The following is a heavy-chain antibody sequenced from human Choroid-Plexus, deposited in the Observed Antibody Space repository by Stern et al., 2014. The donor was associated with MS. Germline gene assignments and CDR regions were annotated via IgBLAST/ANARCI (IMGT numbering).Heavy chain of an antibody. Sequence: QVQLVQSGAEVKKPGASVKVSCKTSGYIFTGYYIHWVRQAPGQGLEWMAWINPNTGGTKYAQKFQGRVAMSRDTSSSTAYVELSSLTSDDTAVYYCARDQRGITFCGVVTDYYYLGMDVWGQGTTVTVSS. CDR3: ARDQRGITFCGVVTDYYYLGMDV. CDR2: INPNTGGT. J-gene: IGHJ6*02. V-gene: IGHV1-2*02. CDR1: GYIFTGYY. D-gene: IGHD3-3*01.